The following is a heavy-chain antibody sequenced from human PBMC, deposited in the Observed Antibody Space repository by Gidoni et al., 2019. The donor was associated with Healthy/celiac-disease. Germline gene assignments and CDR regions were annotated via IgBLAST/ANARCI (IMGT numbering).Heavy chain of an antibody. CDR1: GGSISSYY. J-gene: IGHJ3*02. Sequence: QVQLQESGPGLVKPSETLSLTCTVSGGSISSYYWSWIRQPPGKGLEWIGYIYYSGSTNYNPSLKSRVTISVDTSKNQFSLKLSSVTAADTAVYYCARTQWLVLGAFDIWGQGTMVTVSS. CDR3: ARTQWLVLGAFDI. V-gene: IGHV4-59*01. D-gene: IGHD6-19*01. CDR2: IYYSGST.